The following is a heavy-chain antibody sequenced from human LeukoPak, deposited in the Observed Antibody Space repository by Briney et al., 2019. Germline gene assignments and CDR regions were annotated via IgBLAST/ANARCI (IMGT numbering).Heavy chain of an antibody. V-gene: IGHV1-46*01. CDR3: ARVRFHYDSSGYNFDY. Sequence: ASVKVSCKGSEYTFTNYYIHWVRQAPGQGLEWMGIINPSGGSTSYAQKFQGRVTMTRDTSTSTVYMELSSLRSEDTAVYYCARVRFHYDSSGYNFDYWGQGTLVTVSS. CDR1: EYTFTNYY. D-gene: IGHD3-22*01. J-gene: IGHJ4*02. CDR2: INPSGGST.